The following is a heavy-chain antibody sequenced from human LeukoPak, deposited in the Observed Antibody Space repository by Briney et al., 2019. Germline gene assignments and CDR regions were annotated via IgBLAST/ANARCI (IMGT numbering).Heavy chain of an antibody. CDR1: GFTFSSYA. CDR2: ISGSGGST. CDR3: AKGSGNFYDNSGYYVGEDAFDI. D-gene: IGHD3-22*01. Sequence: HPGGSLRLSCAASGFTFSSYAMSWVRQAPGKGLEWVSAISGSGGSTYYADSVKGRLTISRDNSKNTVYLQMNSLRAEDTAVYYCAKGSGNFYDNSGYYVGEDAFDIWGQGTMVTVSS. J-gene: IGHJ3*02. V-gene: IGHV3-23*01.